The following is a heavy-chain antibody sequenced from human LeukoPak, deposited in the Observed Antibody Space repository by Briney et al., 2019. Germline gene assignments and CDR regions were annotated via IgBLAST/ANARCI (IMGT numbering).Heavy chain of an antibody. Sequence: PSETLSLTCTVSGGSISSYYWSWIRQPPGKGLEWIGYIYYSGSTNYNPSLKGRVTISVDTSKNQFSLKLSSVTAADTAVYYCAVGDVFLGPPEEGGPFFYWGQGTLVTVSS. J-gene: IGHJ4*02. CDR1: GGSISSYY. CDR3: AVGDVFLGPPEEGGPFFY. V-gene: IGHV4-59*08. D-gene: IGHD1-26*01. CDR2: IYYSGST.